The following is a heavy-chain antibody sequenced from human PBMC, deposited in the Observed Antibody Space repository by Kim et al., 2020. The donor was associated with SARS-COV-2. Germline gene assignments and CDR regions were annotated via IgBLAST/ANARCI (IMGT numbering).Heavy chain of an antibody. CDR1: GYTFTSYD. D-gene: IGHD3-3*01. Sequence: ASVKVSCKASGYTFTSYDINWVRQATGQGLEWMGWMNPNSGNTGYAQKFQGRVTMTRNTSISTAYMELSSLRSEDTAVYYCARGGSGGDDFWSGSGAGDYWGQGTLVTVSS. CDR3: ARGGSGGDDFWSGSGAGDY. J-gene: IGHJ4*02. V-gene: IGHV1-8*01. CDR2: MNPNSGNT.